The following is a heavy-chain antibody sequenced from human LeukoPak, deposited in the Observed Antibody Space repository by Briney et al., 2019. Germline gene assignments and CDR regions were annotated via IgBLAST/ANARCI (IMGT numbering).Heavy chain of an antibody. CDR2: IYYSGST. D-gene: IGHD3-22*01. Sequence: SETLSLTCTVSGGSISSGGYYWSWIRQHPGKGLEWIGYIYYSGSTYYNPSLKSRVTISVDTSKNQFSLKLSSVTAADTAVYYCARDWHYYDSSGYSDAFDIWGQGTMVTVSS. CDR1: GGSISSGGYY. V-gene: IGHV4-31*03. CDR3: ARDWHYYDSSGYSDAFDI. J-gene: IGHJ3*02.